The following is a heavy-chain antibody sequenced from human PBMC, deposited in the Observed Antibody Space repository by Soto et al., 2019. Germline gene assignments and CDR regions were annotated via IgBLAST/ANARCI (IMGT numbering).Heavy chain of an antibody. D-gene: IGHD2-2*01. CDR3: ARSAQLGYCISTSCPFPYYYYGMDV. V-gene: IGHV1-18*01. CDR2: ISAYNGNT. J-gene: IGHJ6*02. Sequence: ASVKVSCKASGYTFTSYGISWVRQAPGQGLEWMGWISAYNGNTNYAQKLQGRVTMTTDTSTSTAYMELSSLRSEDTAVYYCARSAQLGYCISTSCPFPYYYYGMDVWGQGTTVTVSS. CDR1: GYTFTSYG.